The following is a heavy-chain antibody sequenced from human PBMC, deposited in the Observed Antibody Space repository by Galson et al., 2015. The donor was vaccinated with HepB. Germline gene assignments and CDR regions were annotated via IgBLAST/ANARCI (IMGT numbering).Heavy chain of an antibody. J-gene: IGHJ4*02. CDR3: ARDWDYEGYWYCSGSLDS. V-gene: IGHV1-2*04. CDR1: GYTFTGYY. CDR2: INPHRGDT. D-gene: IGHD2-15*01. Sequence: SVKVSCKASGYTFTGYYIQWLRQAPGQGLEWIGWINPHRGDTNFAQKFQGSVTMTRDTSISTVYMELSSLRSDDTAVYYCARDWDYEGYWYCSGSLDSWGREPRPPSPQ.